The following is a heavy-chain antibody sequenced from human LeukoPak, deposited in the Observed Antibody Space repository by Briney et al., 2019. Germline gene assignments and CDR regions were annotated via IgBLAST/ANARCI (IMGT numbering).Heavy chain of an antibody. V-gene: IGHV3-74*01. CDR1: GFTFSNYV. J-gene: IGHJ3*02. Sequence: GGSLRLSCSASGFTFSNYVMHWVRQAPGKGLVWVSRINSDGSGTSDADFVKGRFTISRDNSKNTLHLQMNSLRAEDTAMYYCARDRLTNDAFDIWGQGTMVTVSS. CDR3: ARDRLTNDAFDI. CDR2: INSDGSGT. D-gene: IGHD2-8*01.